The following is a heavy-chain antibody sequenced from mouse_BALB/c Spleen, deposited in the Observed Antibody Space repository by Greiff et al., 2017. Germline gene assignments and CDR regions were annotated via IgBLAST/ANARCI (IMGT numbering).Heavy chain of an antibody. V-gene: IGHV3-6*02. CDR2: ISYDGSN. CDR1: GYSFTSGYY. J-gene: IGHJ3*01. Sequence: DVQLQESGPGLVKPSQSLSLTCSVTGYSFTSGYYWNWIRQFPGNKLEWMGYISYDGSNNYNPSLKNRISITRDTSKNQFFLKLNFVTTEDTATYYCARVYGSSWFAYWGQGTLVTVSA. CDR3: ARVYGSSWFAY. D-gene: IGHD1-1*01.